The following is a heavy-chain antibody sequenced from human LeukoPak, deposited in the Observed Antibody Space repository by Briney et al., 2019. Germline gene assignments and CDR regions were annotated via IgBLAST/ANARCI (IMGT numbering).Heavy chain of an antibody. CDR3: ARDQWKQWLVVNRFDP. J-gene: IGHJ5*02. V-gene: IGHV4-4*07. CDR1: GGSISSYY. D-gene: IGHD6-19*01. Sequence: SQTLSLTCTVSGGSISSYYWSWIRQPAGKGLEWIGRIYTSGSTNYNPSLKSRVTMSVDTSKNQFSLKLSSVTAADTAVYYCARDQWKQWLVVNRFDPWGQGTLVTVSS. CDR2: IYTSGST.